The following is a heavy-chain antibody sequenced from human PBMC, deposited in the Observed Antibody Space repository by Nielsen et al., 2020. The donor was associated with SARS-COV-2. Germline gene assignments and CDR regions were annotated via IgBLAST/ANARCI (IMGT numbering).Heavy chain of an antibody. CDR1: GFTVSSNY. CDR3: AKDSGMIAEREVFDH. V-gene: IGHV3-53*01. D-gene: IGHD2-21*01. CDR2: IYSGGST. Sequence: GESLKISCAASGFTVSSNYMTWVRQAPGKGLEWVSVIYSGGSTYYADSVKGRFTISRDNSKNTLYLQMNSLRAEDTAVYYCAKDSGMIAEREVFDHWGQGTLVIVSS. J-gene: IGHJ4*02.